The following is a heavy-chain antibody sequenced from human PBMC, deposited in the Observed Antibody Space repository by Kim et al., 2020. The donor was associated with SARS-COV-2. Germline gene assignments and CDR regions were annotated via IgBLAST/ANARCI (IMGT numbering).Heavy chain of an antibody. J-gene: IGHJ4*02. Sequence: SETLSLTCAVYGGSFSGYYWSWIRQPPGKGLEWIGEINHSGSTNYNPSLKSRVTISVDTSKNQFSLKLSSVTAADTAVYYCARSGARTGTSDYWGQGTLVTVSS. CDR3: ARSGARTGTSDY. D-gene: IGHD6-13*01. CDR2: INHSGST. CDR1: GGSFSGYY. V-gene: IGHV4-34*01.